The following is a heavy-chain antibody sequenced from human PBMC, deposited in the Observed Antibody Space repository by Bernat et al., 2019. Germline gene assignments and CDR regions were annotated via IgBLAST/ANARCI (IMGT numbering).Heavy chain of an antibody. Sequence: QVQLVESGGGVVQPGRSLRLSCAASGFTFSSYAMHWVRQAPGKGLEWVAVISYDGSNKYYADSVKGRFTISRDNSKNTLYLQMNSLRAEDTAVYYCARDGKWFGDHPFDYWGQGTLVTVSS. CDR2: ISYDGSNK. D-gene: IGHD3-10*01. J-gene: IGHJ4*02. CDR1: GFTFSSYA. V-gene: IGHV3-30-3*01. CDR3: ARDGKWFGDHPFDY.